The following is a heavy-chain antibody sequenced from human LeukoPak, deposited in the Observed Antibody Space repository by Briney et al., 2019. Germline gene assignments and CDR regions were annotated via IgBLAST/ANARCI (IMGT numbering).Heavy chain of an antibody. Sequence: GGSLRLPCAASGFTFSSYAMHWVREAPGKGLEWVAVISYDGSNKYYADSVKGRFTISRDNSKNTLYLQMNSLRAEDTAVYYCARDTTPTGWLTPSFIDYWGQGTLVTVSS. J-gene: IGHJ4*02. CDR2: ISYDGSNK. CDR3: ARDTTPTGWLTPSFIDY. D-gene: IGHD5-24*01. V-gene: IGHV3-30*04. CDR1: GFTFSSYA.